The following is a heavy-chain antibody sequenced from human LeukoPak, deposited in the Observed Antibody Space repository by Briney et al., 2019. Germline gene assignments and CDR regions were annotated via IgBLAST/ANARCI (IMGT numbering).Heavy chain of an antibody. V-gene: IGHV1-18*01. J-gene: IGHJ4*02. CDR3: ARGYYYDSSGYYQDY. CDR1: GYTFTSYG. CDR2: ISAYNGNT. Sequence: ASVTVSCKASGYTFTSYGISWVRQAPGQGLEWMGWISAYNGNTNYAQKLQGRVTMTTDTSTSTAYMELRSLRSDDTAVYYCARGYYYDSSGYYQDYWGQGTLVTVSS. D-gene: IGHD3-22*01.